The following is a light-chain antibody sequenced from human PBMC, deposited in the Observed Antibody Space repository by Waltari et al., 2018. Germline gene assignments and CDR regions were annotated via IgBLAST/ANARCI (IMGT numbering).Light chain of an antibody. CDR1: SSYVGAYKY. CDR2: EVS. V-gene: IGLV2-14*01. Sequence: QSALTQPASVSGSPGQSITIPCTGTSSYVGAYKYVSWYQQHPGKVPKLMIYEVSNRPSGVSNRFSGSKSGNTASLTISGLQAEDEADYYCSSFSSSSTVVFGGGTKLTVL. CDR3: SSFSSSSTVV. J-gene: IGLJ2*01.